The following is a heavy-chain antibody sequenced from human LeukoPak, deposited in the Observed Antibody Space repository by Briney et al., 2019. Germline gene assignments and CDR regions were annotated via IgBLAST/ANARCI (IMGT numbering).Heavy chain of an antibody. D-gene: IGHD4-17*01. V-gene: IGHV3-30*03. CDR1: GFTFGTHA. CDR2: ISYHGRKK. Sequence: PGMSLRLSCTASGFTFGTHAMHWVRQAPGKGLEWEAMISYHGRKKLYADSVKGRFSISRDNAENTLYLQMNSLRQDDTAVYYCARVASSSVTHYYYYGMDVWGPGTTVSVSS. J-gene: IGHJ6*02. CDR3: ARVASSSVTHYYYYGMDV.